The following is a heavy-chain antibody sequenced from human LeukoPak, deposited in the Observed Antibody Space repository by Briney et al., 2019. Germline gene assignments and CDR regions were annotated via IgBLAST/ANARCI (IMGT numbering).Heavy chain of an antibody. J-gene: IGHJ6*03. CDR2: IYYTGST. D-gene: IGHD3-10*01. Sequence: PSETLSLTCTVSGGSISSYYWSWIRQPPGKVLQWIGYIYYTGSTDYNPSLKSRGTISVDTSKNQFSLKLSAVTAADTAVYYCARVEEGYGSGRRENYYYYYMDVWGKGTTVTISS. V-gene: IGHV4-59*01. CDR3: ARVEEGYGSGRRENYYYYYMDV. CDR1: GGSISSYY.